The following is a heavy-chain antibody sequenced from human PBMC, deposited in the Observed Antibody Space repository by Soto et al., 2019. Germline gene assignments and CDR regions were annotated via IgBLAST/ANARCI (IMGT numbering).Heavy chain of an antibody. CDR3: ARESYSYGNAGKFDY. CDR2: IYYSGST. Sequence: SETLSLTCTVSGGSISSSYWSWIRQPPGKGLEWIGYIYYSGSTNYNPSLKSRVTISVDTSKNQFSLKLTSVTAADTAVYYCARESYSYGNAGKFDYLGQGTLVTISS. J-gene: IGHJ4*01. D-gene: IGHD5-18*01. V-gene: IGHV4-59*01. CDR1: GGSISSSY.